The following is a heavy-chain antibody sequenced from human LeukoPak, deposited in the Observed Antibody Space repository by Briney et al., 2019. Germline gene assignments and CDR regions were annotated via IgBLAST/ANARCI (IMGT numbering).Heavy chain of an antibody. Sequence: GGSLRLSCAASGFIFSSAWMSWVRQAPGKGLEWVSAISGSGGSTYYADSVKGRFTISRDNSKNTLYLQMNSLRAEDTAVYYCAKVTKIVVVIDPFDYWGQGTLVTASS. J-gene: IGHJ4*02. D-gene: IGHD3-22*01. V-gene: IGHV3-23*01. CDR1: GFIFSSAW. CDR2: ISGSGGST. CDR3: AKVTKIVVVIDPFDY.